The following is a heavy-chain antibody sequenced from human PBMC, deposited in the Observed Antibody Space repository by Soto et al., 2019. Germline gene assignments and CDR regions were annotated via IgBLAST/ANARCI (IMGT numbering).Heavy chain of an antibody. CDR2: IYWDDDK. CDR3: AHSPPYHTYWDPDY. J-gene: IGHJ4*02. V-gene: IGHV2-5*02. Sequence: QITLKESGPTLVKPTQTLTLTCSLSGFSFSTPGVGGGWIRQPPGKPLEWLALIYWDDDKRYSPSLRSRLTITKDTARNQVVLIMTNMDPLDTGTYYCAHSPPYHTYWDPDYWGQGTLVTVSS. CDR1: GFSFSTPGVG. D-gene: IGHD2-8*02.